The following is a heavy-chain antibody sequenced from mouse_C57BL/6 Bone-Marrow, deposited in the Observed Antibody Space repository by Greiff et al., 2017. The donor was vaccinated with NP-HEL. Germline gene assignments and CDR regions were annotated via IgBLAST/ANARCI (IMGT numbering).Heavy chain of an antibody. V-gene: IGHV2-9-1*01. Sequence: VKLMESGPGLVAPSQSLSITCTVSGFSLTSYAISWVRQPPGTGLEWLGVIWTGGGTNYNSALKSRLSISKDNSKSQVFLKMNSLQTDDTARYYCARNRFDKDFSFAYWGQGTLVTVSA. J-gene: IGHJ3*01. CDR2: IWTGGGT. CDR1: GFSLTSYA. CDR3: ARNRFDKDFSFAY.